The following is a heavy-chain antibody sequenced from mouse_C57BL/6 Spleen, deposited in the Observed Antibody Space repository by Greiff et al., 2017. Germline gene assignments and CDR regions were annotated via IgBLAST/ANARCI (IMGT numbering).Heavy chain of an antibody. Sequence: EVQRVVSGGGLVKPGGSLILSCAASGFTFRDFGMHWGRQAPERGLAWVAYISSGCSTIYSADTVKVRFTISRGNAKNTLFLQMTSLRSEDTAMDYCARYSYYYAMDYWGQGTSVTVTS. CDR3: ARYSYYYAMDY. CDR1: GFTFRDFG. V-gene: IGHV5-17*01. J-gene: IGHJ4*01. D-gene: IGHD2-12*01. CDR2: ISSGCSTI.